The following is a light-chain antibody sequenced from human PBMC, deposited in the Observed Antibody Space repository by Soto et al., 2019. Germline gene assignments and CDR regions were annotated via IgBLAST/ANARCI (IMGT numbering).Light chain of an antibody. J-gene: IGKJ3*01. V-gene: IGKV3-11*01. CDR2: DAS. Sequence: EVVLTQSPATLSLSPGESATLSCRASQSVRHYLAWYQQKPGQAPRLLIYDASKRAAGIPARFTGSGSGTDFTLTISSLEPEDFALYFCQQRNDWPPDITFGPGTKVDIK. CDR3: QQRNDWPPDIT. CDR1: QSVRHY.